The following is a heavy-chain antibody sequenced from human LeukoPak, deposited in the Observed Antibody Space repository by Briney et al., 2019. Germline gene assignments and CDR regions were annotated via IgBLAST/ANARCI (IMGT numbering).Heavy chain of an antibody. CDR1: GGTFSSYA. J-gene: IGHJ4*02. CDR3: ARVYGSGTSDYFDY. CDR2: IIPIFGTA. D-gene: IGHD3-10*01. Sequence: GSSVKVSCKASGGTFSSYAISWVRQAPGQGLEWMGGIIPIFGTANYAQKFQGRVTITADESTSTAYMELSSLRSEDTAVYYCARVYGSGTSDYFDYWGQGTLVTVSS. V-gene: IGHV1-69*01.